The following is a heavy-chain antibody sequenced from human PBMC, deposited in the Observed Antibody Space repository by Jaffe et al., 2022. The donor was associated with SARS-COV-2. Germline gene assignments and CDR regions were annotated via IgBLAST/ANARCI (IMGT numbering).Heavy chain of an antibody. J-gene: IGHJ6*02. D-gene: IGHD1-26*01. V-gene: IGHV1-3*04. Sequence: QAQLVQSGAEVKKPGASVKVSCKASGYVFTTYVINWVRQAPGQSLEWMGWINTGNGNTEYSQKFQGRVSITTDTSASAVYLELSSLISEDTAVYYCARLKVGAMGRYYFGMDVWGQGTTVSVSS. CDR1: GYVFTTYV. CDR3: ARLKVGAMGRYYFGMDV. CDR2: INTGNGNT.